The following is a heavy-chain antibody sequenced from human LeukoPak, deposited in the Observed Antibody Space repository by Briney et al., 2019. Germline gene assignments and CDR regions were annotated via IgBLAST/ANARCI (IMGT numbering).Heavy chain of an antibody. CDR2: ISGSGGST. CDR3: AKWIQLWLGYFDY. J-gene: IGHJ4*02. V-gene: IGHV3-23*01. D-gene: IGHD5-18*01. CDR1: GFTFSSYA. Sequence: GGSLRLSCAASGFTFSSYAMNWVRQAPGKGLEWVSAISGSGGSTYYADSVKGRFTISRDNSKNTLYLQMNSLRAEDTAVYYCAKWIQLWLGYFDYWGQGTLVTVSS.